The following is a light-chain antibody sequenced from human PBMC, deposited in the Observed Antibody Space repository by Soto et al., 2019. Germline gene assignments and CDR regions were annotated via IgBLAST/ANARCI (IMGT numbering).Light chain of an antibody. V-gene: IGKV3-15*01. CDR2: GAS. CDR1: QSVASN. J-gene: IGKJ2*01. Sequence: EIVMTQSPASLSVSPGDGATLSCRASQSVASNVAWYQQKLGQGPRLLIHGASTRAVGVPARFSGSGSGTDFTLTINSLQSEDFAVYYCQQYHNWPPQYTFGQGTKLQIK. CDR3: QQYHNWPPQYT.